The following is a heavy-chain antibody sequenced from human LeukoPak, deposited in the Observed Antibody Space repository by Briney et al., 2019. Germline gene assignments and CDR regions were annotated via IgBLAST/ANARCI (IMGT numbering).Heavy chain of an antibody. J-gene: IGHJ4*02. CDR1: GFTFRRYA. CDR3: AKVDTGALRYYYFDY. CDR2: ISGSGGIT. D-gene: IGHD5-18*01. Sequence: GGTLRLSCAASGFTFRRYAMSWVRQAPGKGLEWVSVISGSGGITYHADSVKGRFTISRDNSKNTLYLQMNSLRAEDTAVYYCAKVDTGALRYYYFDYWGQGTLVTVSS. V-gene: IGHV3-23*01.